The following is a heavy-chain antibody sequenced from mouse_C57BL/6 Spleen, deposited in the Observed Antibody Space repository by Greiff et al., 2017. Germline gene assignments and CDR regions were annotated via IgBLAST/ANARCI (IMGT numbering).Heavy chain of an antibody. CDR2: IYPGSGST. CDR1: GYTFTSYW. Sequence: QVQLQQPGAELVKPGASVKMSCKASGYTFTSYWITWVKQRPGQGLEWIGDIYPGSGSTNYNEKFKSKATLTVDTSSSTAYMQLSSLTSEDSAVYYCARITTVVALYYYAMDYGGQGTSVTVSS. V-gene: IGHV1-55*01. CDR3: ARITTVVALYYYAMDY. D-gene: IGHD1-1*01. J-gene: IGHJ4*01.